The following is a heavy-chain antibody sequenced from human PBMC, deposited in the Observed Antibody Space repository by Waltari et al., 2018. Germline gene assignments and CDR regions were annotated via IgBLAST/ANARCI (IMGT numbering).Heavy chain of an antibody. D-gene: IGHD4-4*01. CDR2: IIPSFDTT. CDR1: GGTFSSYP. CDR3: ARGSRDDYNFDALDI. Sequence: QVQLVQSGAEVKKPGSSVKVSCKASGGTFSSYPISWVRQAPGQGLEWMGGIIPSFDTTNYAQKFQGRVTITADESTTTAYMELSSLRSEDTAVYYCARGSRDDYNFDALDIWGQGTMVTVSS. J-gene: IGHJ3*02. V-gene: IGHV1-69*01.